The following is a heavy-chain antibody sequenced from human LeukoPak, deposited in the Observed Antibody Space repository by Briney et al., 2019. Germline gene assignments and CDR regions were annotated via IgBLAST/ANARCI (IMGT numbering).Heavy chain of an antibody. J-gene: IGHJ4*02. CDR2: IYSGGST. CDR1: GFTVSSNY. D-gene: IGHD6-19*01. CDR3: ARQVGPYSSGWYADY. V-gene: IGHV3-53*01. Sequence: GGSLRLSCAASGFTVSSNYMSWVRQAPGKGLEWVSVIYSGGSTFYADSVKGRFTISRDESKNTLYLQMNSLRAEDTAVYYCARQVGPYSSGWYADYWGQGTLVTVSS.